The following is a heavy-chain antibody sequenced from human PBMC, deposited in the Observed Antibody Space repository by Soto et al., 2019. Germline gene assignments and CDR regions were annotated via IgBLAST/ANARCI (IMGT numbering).Heavy chain of an antibody. CDR1: GGTFSSYA. Sequence: ASVKVSCKASGGTFSSYAISWVRQAPGQGLEWMGGIIPFFGTANYAQKFQGRVTITADESTSTAYMELRSLRSADTAVYYCVRDARRTMVRGVISWFDPWGQGTLVTVSS. D-gene: IGHD3-10*01. J-gene: IGHJ5*02. CDR2: IIPFFGTA. CDR3: VRDARRTMVRGVISWFDP. V-gene: IGHV1-69*13.